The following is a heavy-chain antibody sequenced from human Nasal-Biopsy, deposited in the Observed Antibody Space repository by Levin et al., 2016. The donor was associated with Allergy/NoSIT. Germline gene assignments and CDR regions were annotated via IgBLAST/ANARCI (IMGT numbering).Heavy chain of an antibody. CDR1: GFTVNNNA. CDR3: AKEGRLGFFPY. D-gene: IGHD3-10*01. V-gene: IGHV3-23*01. J-gene: IGHJ4*02. CDR2: INGGST. Sequence: GESLKISCAASGFTVNNNAMGWVRQAPGKGLEWVSTINGGSTYYADSVKGRFTISRDTSRNTLFLQMNSLTAEDTALYYCAKEGRLGFFPYWGQGALVTVSS.